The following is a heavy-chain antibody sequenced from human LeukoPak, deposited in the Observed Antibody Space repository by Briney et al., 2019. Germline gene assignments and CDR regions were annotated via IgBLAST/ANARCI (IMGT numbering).Heavy chain of an antibody. CDR3: TTDFGYFDWLSLSY. Sequence: GGSLRLSCAASGFTFSNAWMSRVRQAPGKGLEWVGRIKSKTDGGTTDYAAPVKGRFTISRDDSKNTLYLQMNSLKTEDTAVYYCTTDFGYFDWLSLSYWGQGTLVTVSS. V-gene: IGHV3-15*01. CDR1: GFTFSNAW. D-gene: IGHD3-9*01. J-gene: IGHJ4*02. CDR2: IKSKTDGGTT.